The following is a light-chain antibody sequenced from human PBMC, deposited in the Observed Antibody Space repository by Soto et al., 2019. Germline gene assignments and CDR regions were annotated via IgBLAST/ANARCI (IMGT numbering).Light chain of an antibody. CDR1: SSDVGAYDS. Sequence: QSALTQTPSASGSLGQSVTISCTGTSSDVGAYDSVSWYQHHPGKAPKALIYEVSKRPSGVPDRFSGSKSGNTASLTVSGLQAEDEADYYCAAWDDSPSGVVFGGGTKLTVL. CDR3: AAWDDSPSGVV. CDR2: EVS. J-gene: IGLJ2*01. V-gene: IGLV2-8*01.